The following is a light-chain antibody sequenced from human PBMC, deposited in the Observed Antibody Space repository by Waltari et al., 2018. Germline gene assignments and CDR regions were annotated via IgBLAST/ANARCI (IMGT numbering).Light chain of an antibody. J-gene: IGLJ2*01. CDR3: SSYTSSSTLV. Sequence: QSALTQPASVSGSPGQSITIPCTGTSSAVGRYLQLSWYQQHPGKVPKVIIYDVSKRPSGVSNRFSGSKSGNTASLTISGLQAEDEADYYCSSYTSSSTLVFGGGTKLTVL. V-gene: IGLV2-14*01. CDR2: DVS. CDR1: SSAVGRYLQ.